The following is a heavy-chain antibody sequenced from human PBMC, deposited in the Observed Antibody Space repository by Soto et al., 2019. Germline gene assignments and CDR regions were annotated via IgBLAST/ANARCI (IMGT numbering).Heavy chain of an antibody. J-gene: IGHJ6*03. D-gene: IGHD4-17*01. CDR2: IYYSGST. Sequence: PSETLSLTCTVSGGSISSGGYYWSWIRQHPGKGLEWIGYIYYSGSTYYNPSLKSRVTISVDTSKNQFSLKLSSVTAADTAVYYCARAIPDYGDSRWVGYYYYMDVWGKGTTVTVSS. CDR1: GGSISSGGYY. CDR3: ARAIPDYGDSRWVGYYYYMDV. V-gene: IGHV4-31*03.